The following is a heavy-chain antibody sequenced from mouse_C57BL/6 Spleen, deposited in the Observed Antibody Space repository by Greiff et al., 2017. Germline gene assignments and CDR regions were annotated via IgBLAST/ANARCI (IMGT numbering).Heavy chain of an antibody. J-gene: IGHJ1*03. CDR1: GYPFTSYW. CDR2: IDPNSGGT. Sequence: QVQLQQPGAELVTPGASVKLSCTASGYPFTSYWLPWVQQRPGRGLEWIGRIDPNSGGTTYPEKFQSQATLTVDKPSSTAYMQLSSLTSEDSAVYYCAREDDGDYQRDFDVWGTGTTGTVAS. CDR3: AREDDGDYQRDFDV. V-gene: IGHV1-72*01. D-gene: IGHD2-3*01.